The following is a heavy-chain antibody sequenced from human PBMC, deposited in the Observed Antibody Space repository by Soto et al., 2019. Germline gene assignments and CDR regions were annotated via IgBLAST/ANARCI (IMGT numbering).Heavy chain of an antibody. CDR2: MNPNSGNT. Sequence: QVQLVQSGAEVKKPGASVKVSCTFTSYDMNWVRQATGQGLEWMAWMNPNSGNTRYAQKFQGRVTMTRNTSNFTAYMELSSLRSEDTAVYYCARGPGSSDWRFSYYYMDVWGQGTTVTVSS. J-gene: IGHJ6*02. CDR1: FTSYD. D-gene: IGHD6-19*01. CDR3: ARGPGSSDWRFSYYYMDV. V-gene: IGHV1-8*01.